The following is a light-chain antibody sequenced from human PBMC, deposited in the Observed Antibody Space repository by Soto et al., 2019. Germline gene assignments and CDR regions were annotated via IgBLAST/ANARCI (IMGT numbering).Light chain of an antibody. Sequence: IVLTQSPATLSVSPEERATLSCRASQSIGSNLAWYQQKPGQAPRLLISGASTRATGIPANFSGSGSGTEFTLTISSLQSEDFAIYFCQQYYNWPRTFGQGTKVDIK. CDR1: QSIGSN. CDR2: GAS. CDR3: QQYYNWPRT. V-gene: IGKV3-15*01. J-gene: IGKJ1*01.